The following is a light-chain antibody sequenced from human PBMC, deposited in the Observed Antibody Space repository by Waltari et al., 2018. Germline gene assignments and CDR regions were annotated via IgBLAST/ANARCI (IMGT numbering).Light chain of an antibody. CDR2: AAS. CDR1: QSISSY. CDR3: QQSYSTPPYT. V-gene: IGKV1-39*01. J-gene: IGKJ2*01. Sequence: DIQMTQSPSSLSASVGDRVTITCRASQSISSYLNWYQQKPGKAPKLLIYAASSLRSGVPSRFSGSGSGTDFTLTISSLQPEDFATYYCQQSYSTPPYTFGQGTNLEIK.